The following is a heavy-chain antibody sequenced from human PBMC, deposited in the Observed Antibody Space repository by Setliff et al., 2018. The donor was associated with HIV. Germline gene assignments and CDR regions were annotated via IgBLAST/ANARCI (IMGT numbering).Heavy chain of an antibody. J-gene: IGHJ4*02. CDR2: VDPNTGGT. CDR3: AMLVKYHYDSSGYYHSPFDH. CDR1: GYTFIDYY. Sequence: AASVKVSCKASGYTFIDYYLHWVRQAPGQGLEYMGRVDPNTGGTNFAQKFQGRVTMTRDTSINTAYMELSRLRPDDTALYYCAMLVKYHYDSSGYYHSPFDHWGQGTLVTVS. V-gene: IGHV1-2*06. D-gene: IGHD3-22*01.